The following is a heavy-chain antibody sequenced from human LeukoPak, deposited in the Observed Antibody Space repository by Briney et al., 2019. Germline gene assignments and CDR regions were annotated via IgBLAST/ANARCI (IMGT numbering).Heavy chain of an antibody. CDR3: VLWFGELGFDY. Sequence: GGSLRLSCAASGFTFSSYGMHWVRQAPGKGLEWVAVISYDGSNKYYADSVTGRFTISRDNSKNTLYLQMNSLRAEDTAVYYCVLWFGELGFDYWGQGTLVTVSS. D-gene: IGHD3-10*01. J-gene: IGHJ4*02. CDR1: GFTFSSYG. CDR2: ISYDGSNK. V-gene: IGHV3-30*03.